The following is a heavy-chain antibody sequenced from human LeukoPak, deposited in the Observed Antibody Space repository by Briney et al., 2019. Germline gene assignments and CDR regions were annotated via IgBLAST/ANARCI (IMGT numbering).Heavy chain of an antibody. D-gene: IGHD3-22*01. CDR3: AHYYDSSGYYILDY. J-gene: IGHJ4*02. Sequence: ESGPTLVKPTQTLTLTCTFSGFSLSTSGVGVGWIRQPPGKALEWLALIYWNDDKRYSPSLKSRITITKDTSKKQVVLTMTNMDPVDTATYYCAHYYDSSGYYILDYWGQGTLVTVSS. CDR2: IYWNDDK. V-gene: IGHV2-5*01. CDR1: GFSLSTSGVG.